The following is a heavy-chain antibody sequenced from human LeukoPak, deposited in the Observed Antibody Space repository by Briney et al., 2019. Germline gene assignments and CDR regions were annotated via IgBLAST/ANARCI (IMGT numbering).Heavy chain of an antibody. D-gene: IGHD3-10*01. CDR2: INHSGST. CDR3: ARTHMVRGVITLDY. Sequence: SETLSLTCAVYGGSFSGYYWSWIRQPPGKGLEWIGEINHSGSTNYNPSLKSRVTISVDTSKNQFSLKLSSVTAADTAVYYCARTHMVRGVITLDYWGQGTLVTVSS. CDR1: GGSFSGYY. J-gene: IGHJ4*02. V-gene: IGHV4-34*01.